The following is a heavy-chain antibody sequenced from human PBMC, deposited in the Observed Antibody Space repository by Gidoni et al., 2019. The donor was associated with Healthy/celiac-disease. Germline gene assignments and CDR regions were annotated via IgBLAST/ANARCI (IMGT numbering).Heavy chain of an antibody. D-gene: IGHD6-13*01. CDR1: VFPFLAHS. J-gene: IGHJ6*02. CDR2: ISSSGSTI. V-gene: IGHV3-11*01. CDR3: ARETNSSSCDYYYYYGMDV. Sequence: QVQLVASGGGLVKQGGSLRLPRAASVFPFLAHSMSWIRQAPGKGMEWDSYISSSGSTIYYADSVKGRFTISRDNAKNTLYLQMNSLRAEDTAVYYCARETNSSSCDYYYYYGMDVWGQGTTVTVSS.